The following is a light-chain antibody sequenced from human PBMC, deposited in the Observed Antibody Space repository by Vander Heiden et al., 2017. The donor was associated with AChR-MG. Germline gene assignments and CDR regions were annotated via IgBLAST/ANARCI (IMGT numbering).Light chain of an antibody. CDR3: CSYAGRSTLV. V-gene: IGLV2-23*01. J-gene: IGLJ2*01. CDR1: SSDVGSYNL. Sequence: QPALTHPAPVSGPPAQSTTTSCTGTSSDVGSYNLVSWYQQHPDKAPKLMIYEGSKRPSGVSNRFSGFKSGNTASLTISGLQAEDEADYYCCSYAGRSTLVFGGGTKLTVL. CDR2: EGS.